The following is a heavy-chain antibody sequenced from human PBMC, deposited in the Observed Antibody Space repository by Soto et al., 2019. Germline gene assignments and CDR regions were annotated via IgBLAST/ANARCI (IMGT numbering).Heavy chain of an antibody. CDR3: ASLPTGITIFGVPYYFDY. CDR2: IYYSGST. CDR1: GGSISSSSYY. V-gene: IGHV4-39*01. J-gene: IGHJ4*02. Sequence: KPSETLSLTCTVSGGSISSSSYYWGWIRQPPGKGLEWIGSIYYSGSTYYNPSLKSRVTISVDTSKNQFSLKLSSVTAADTAVYYCASLPTGITIFGVPYYFDYWGQGTLVTVSS. D-gene: IGHD3-3*01.